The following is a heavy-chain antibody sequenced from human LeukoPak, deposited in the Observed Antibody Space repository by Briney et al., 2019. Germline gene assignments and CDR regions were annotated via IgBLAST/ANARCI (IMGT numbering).Heavy chain of an antibody. CDR3: ARDVESSSWTNPPLDY. CDR2: ISGSTSYI. Sequence: GGSLRLSCAASGFTFSSYNMNWVRQAPGKGLEWVSCISGSTSYIYYADSVKGRFTISRDNAKNSLYLQMNSLRAEDTAVYYCARDVESSSWTNPPLDYWGQGTLVTVSS. J-gene: IGHJ4*02. D-gene: IGHD6-13*01. V-gene: IGHV3-21*01. CDR1: GFTFSSYN.